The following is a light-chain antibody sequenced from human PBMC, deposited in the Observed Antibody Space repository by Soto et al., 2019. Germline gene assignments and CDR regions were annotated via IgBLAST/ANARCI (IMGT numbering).Light chain of an antibody. CDR3: LQHNSDPRT. CDR2: AAS. J-gene: IGKJ1*01. CDR1: QGISND. V-gene: IGKV1-17*01. Sequence: ETQMTQSPSSLSASVGYRVTITCRSSQGISNDLGWYQQKPGKAPKRLIYAASSLQSGVPSRFSGSGSGTEFTLTISILQHEDFATYYCLQHNSDPRTFGQGTRLDIK.